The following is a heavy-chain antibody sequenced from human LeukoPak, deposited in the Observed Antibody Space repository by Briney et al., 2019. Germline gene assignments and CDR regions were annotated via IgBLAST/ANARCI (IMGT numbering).Heavy chain of an antibody. CDR1: GGSISSGGYY. V-gene: IGHV4-31*03. CDR3: ARDRFGVGATADWFDP. Sequence: PSETLSLTCTVSGGSISSGGYYWSWIRQHPGKGLEWIGYIYYSGSTYYNPSLKSRVTISVDTSKNQFSLKLSSVTPEDTAVYYCARDRFGVGATADWFDPWGQGTLVTVSS. D-gene: IGHD1-26*01. CDR2: IYYSGST. J-gene: IGHJ5*02.